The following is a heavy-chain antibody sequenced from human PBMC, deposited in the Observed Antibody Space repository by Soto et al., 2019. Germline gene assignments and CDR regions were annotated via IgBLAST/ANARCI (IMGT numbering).Heavy chain of an antibody. D-gene: IGHD1-1*01. V-gene: IGHV1-45*02. J-gene: IGHJ3*02. CDR2: ITPFKSDT. Sequence: SVKVSCKASGYTFTFRYLHWVRQAPGQALEWMGWITPFKSDTNYAQKFQDRVTIIRDRSVSTAYMELSNLRSDDTAMYYCARSPFAGSDAFDIWGQGTMVTVSS. CDR1: GYTFTFRY. CDR3: ARSPFAGSDAFDI.